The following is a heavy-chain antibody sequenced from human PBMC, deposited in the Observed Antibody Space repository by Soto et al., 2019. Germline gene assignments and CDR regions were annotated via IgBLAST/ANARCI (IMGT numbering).Heavy chain of an antibody. CDR3: ARVIFGHIVVVTAGDWFDP. Sequence: GGSLRLSCAASGFTFSSYWMSWVRQAPGKGLEWVANIKQDGSEKYYVDSVKGRFTISRDNAKNSLYLQMNSLRAEDTAVYYCARVIFGHIVVVTAGDWFDPWGQGTLVTVSS. CDR2: IKQDGSEK. J-gene: IGHJ5*02. D-gene: IGHD2-21*02. CDR1: GFTFSSYW. V-gene: IGHV3-7*03.